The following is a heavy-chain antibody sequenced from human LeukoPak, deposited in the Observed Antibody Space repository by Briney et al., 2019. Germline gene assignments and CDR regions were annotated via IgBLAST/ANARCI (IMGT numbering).Heavy chain of an antibody. CDR2: IQYDGSYK. CDR1: GFAFSFFG. Sequence: PGGSLRLSCGTSGFAFSFFGMHWVRQAPGKGLEWVAFIQYDGSYKFYADSAQGRFSISRDNSKNTLFLHMNSLATEDTAVYYCAKTSDQLLYSKLDFWGQGTLVTVSS. V-gene: IGHV3-30*02. D-gene: IGHD2-2*02. J-gene: IGHJ4*02. CDR3: AKTSDQLLYSKLDF.